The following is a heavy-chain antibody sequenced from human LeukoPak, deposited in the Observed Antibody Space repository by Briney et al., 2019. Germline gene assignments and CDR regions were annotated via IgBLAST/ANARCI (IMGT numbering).Heavy chain of an antibody. CDR1: GFTFSIYA. J-gene: IGHJ4*02. Sequence: PGGSLRLSCAASGFTFSIYAMSWVRQAPGQGLEWVSSISGSGGSTYYTDPVKGRFTISRDNSKNTLYLQMNSLRAEDTAVYYCAKDRPKYYESNGDYYRRNGDYWGQGTLVTVSS. D-gene: IGHD3-22*01. CDR2: ISGSGGST. V-gene: IGHV3-23*01. CDR3: AKDRPKYYESNGDYYRRNGDY.